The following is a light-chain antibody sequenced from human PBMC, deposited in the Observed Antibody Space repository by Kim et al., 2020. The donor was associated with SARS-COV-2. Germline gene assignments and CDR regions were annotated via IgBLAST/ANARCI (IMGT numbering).Light chain of an antibody. J-gene: IGKJ2*01. CDR1: QSISSV. CDR2: QAS. Sequence: LSSSVGGRNAITFRASQSISSVLAWYQPKPGKAPKLLVYQASTLQSGVPSRFTGSGSGTEFTLTINSLQPDDFATYYCQQYFSYSTFGQGTKLEI. CDR3: QQYFSYST. V-gene: IGKV1-5*03.